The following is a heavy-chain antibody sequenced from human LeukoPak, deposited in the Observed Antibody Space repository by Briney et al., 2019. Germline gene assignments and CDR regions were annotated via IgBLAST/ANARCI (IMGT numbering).Heavy chain of an antibody. Sequence: GGSLRLSCAASGFTFSSYWMSWVRQAPGKGLEWVAHIKHDGSEAYYVASVKGRFTISKDNAKNSLYLQMNSLRTEDTAVYYCVKGRGGYVKYKTFDYWGQGTLVTVSS. CDR3: VKGRGGYVKYKTFDY. CDR2: IKHDGSEA. CDR1: GFTFSSYW. V-gene: IGHV3-7*01. D-gene: IGHD5-12*01. J-gene: IGHJ4*02.